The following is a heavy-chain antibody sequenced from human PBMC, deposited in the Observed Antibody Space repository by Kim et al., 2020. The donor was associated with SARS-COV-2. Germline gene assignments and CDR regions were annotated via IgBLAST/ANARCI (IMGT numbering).Heavy chain of an antibody. Sequence: GGSLRLSCAASGFTFSSYGMHWVRQAPGKGLEWVAVISYDGSNKYYADSVKGRFTISRDNSKNTLYLQMNSLRAEDTAVYYCANLPKTTVVTDYWGQGTLVTVSS. J-gene: IGHJ4*02. CDR2: ISYDGSNK. V-gene: IGHV3-30*18. D-gene: IGHD4-17*01. CDR1: GFTFSSYG. CDR3: ANLPKTTVVTDY.